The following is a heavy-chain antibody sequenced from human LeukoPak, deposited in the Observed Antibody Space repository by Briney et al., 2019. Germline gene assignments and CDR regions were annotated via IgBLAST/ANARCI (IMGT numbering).Heavy chain of an antibody. J-gene: IGHJ6*02. D-gene: IGHD5-18*01. CDR2: IYSGGST. Sequence: GGSLRLSCAASGFTVSSNYMSWVRQAPGKGLEWVSVIYSGGSTYYADSVKGRFTISRDNSKNTLYLQMNSLRAEDTAVYYCAREAGDTAKYGMDVWGQGTTVTVSS. CDR3: AREAGDTAKYGMDV. CDR1: GFTVSSNY. V-gene: IGHV3-66*01.